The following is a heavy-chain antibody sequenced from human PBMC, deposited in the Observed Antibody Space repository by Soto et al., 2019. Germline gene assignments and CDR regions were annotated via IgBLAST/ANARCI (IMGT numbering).Heavy chain of an antibody. J-gene: IGHJ4*02. CDR2: IYYSGST. D-gene: IGHD3-22*01. Sequence: TSETLSLTCTVSGGSISSGGYYWSWIRQHPGKGLEWIGYIYYSGSTYYNPSLKSRVTISVDRSKNQFSLKLSSVTAADTAVYYCARVVHYYDSSGYQYYFDYWGQGTLVTVSS. CDR3: ARVVHYYDSSGYQYYFDY. V-gene: IGHV4-31*03. CDR1: GGSISSGGYY.